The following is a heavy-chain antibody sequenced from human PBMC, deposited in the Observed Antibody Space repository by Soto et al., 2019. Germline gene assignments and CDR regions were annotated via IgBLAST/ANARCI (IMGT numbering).Heavy chain of an antibody. Sequence: PSETLSLTCTVSGGSISSYYWSWIRQPPGKGLEWIGYIYYSGSTNYNPSLKSRVTISVDTSKNQFSLKLSSVTAADTAVYYCAREEVTYSSSWYGARLGWFDPWGQGTLVTVSS. V-gene: IGHV4-59*01. D-gene: IGHD6-13*01. CDR2: IYYSGST. J-gene: IGHJ5*02. CDR3: AREEVTYSSSWYGARLGWFDP. CDR1: GGSISSYY.